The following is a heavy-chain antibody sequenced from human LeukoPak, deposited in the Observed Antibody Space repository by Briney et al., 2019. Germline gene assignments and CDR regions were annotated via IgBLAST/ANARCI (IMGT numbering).Heavy chain of an antibody. V-gene: IGHV3-23*01. D-gene: IGHD6-13*01. CDR3: ARAPVAAAGWSFEDYYYMDV. Sequence: GGSLRLSCAASGFTFSSYAMTWVRQAPGKGLEWVSSISAGVGSTYYADSVKGRFTISRDNSKNTLYLQMNSLRAEDTALYYCARAPVAAAGWSFEDYYYMDVWGRGTTVTVSS. CDR1: GFTFSSYA. J-gene: IGHJ6*03. CDR2: ISAGVGST.